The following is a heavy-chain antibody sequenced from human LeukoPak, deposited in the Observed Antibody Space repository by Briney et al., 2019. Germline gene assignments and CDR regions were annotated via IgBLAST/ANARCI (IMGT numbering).Heavy chain of an antibody. J-gene: IGHJ5*02. CDR2: INHSGST. V-gene: IGHV4-34*01. CDR1: GGSFSGYY. Sequence: SETLSLTCAVYGGSFSGYYWSWIRRPPGKGLEWIGEINHSGSTNYNPSLKSRVTISVDTSKNQFSLKLSSVTAADTAVYYCARDPERGYSYGYRGGWFDPWGQGTLVTVSS. D-gene: IGHD5-18*01. CDR3: ARDPERGYSYGYRGGWFDP.